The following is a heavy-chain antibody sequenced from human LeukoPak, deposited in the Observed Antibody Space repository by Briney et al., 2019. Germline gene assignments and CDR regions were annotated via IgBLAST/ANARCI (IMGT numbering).Heavy chain of an antibody. D-gene: IGHD6-19*01. V-gene: IGHV3-74*01. Sequence: PGGSLRLSCAASGFTFSSYWMHWVRQAPGKGLVWVSRINSDGSSTSYADSVKGRFTISRDNAKNTLYLQMNSLRAEDTAVYYCARAPLYSSGWYGDYYGMDVWGQGTTVTVSS. CDR3: ARAPLYSSGWYGDYYGMDV. J-gene: IGHJ6*02. CDR2: INSDGSST. CDR1: GFTFSSYW.